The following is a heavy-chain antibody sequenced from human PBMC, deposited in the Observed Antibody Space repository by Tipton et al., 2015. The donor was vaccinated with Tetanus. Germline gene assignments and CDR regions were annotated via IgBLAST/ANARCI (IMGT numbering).Heavy chain of an antibody. CDR2: IGSFSRTI. CDR3: ARVVRDYYSGMDV. CDR1: GFTFSSYS. D-gene: IGHD3-22*01. J-gene: IGHJ6*02. V-gene: IGHV3-48*01. Sequence: SLRLSCEGSGFTFSSYSMNWVRQAPGKGLEWISYIGSFSRTINYADSVRGRFTTFRDNAKSSLYLQMSRLRAEDTAVYYCARVVRDYYSGMDVWAQGTTVTASS.